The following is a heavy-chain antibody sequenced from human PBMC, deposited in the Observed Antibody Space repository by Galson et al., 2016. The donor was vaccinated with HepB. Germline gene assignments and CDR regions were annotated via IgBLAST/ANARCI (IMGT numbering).Heavy chain of an antibody. J-gene: IGHJ4*02. V-gene: IGHV1-46*01. D-gene: IGHD3-10*01. CDR2: INPSDPTRNYAPST. CDR1: GYTLTSHY. Sequence: SVKVSCKASGYTLTSHYMHWVRQAPGQGLEWLGIINPSDPTRNYAPSTNYAQKFQGRVSMTRDTSTSTVYMELSRLRSEDTAVYYCARAMLRGVIMEDVFDYWGQGTLITVSS. CDR3: ARAMLRGVIMEDVFDY.